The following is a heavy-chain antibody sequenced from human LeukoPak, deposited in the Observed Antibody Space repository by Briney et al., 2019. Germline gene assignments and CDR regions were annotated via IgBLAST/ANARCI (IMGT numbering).Heavy chain of an antibody. J-gene: IGHJ3*01. CDR3: AKDIQLST. CDR1: GFTFSSYA. CDR2: IRGSGGGT. V-gene: IGHV3-23*01. D-gene: IGHD5-24*01. Sequence: GGSLRLSCAASGFTFSSYAMSWVRQAPGKGLEWVSTIRGSGGGTYYADSVKGRFTISRDNSKNTLSLQMNSLRVEDTAMYFCAKDIQLSTWGLGTMVTVSS.